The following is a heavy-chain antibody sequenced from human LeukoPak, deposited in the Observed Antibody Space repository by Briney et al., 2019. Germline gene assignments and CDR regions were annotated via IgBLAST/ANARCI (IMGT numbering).Heavy chain of an antibody. Sequence: GGSLRLSCAASGFTFSSYSMNWVRQAPGKGLEWVSSISSSSSYIYYADSVKGRFTISRDNAKNSLYLQMNSLRAEDTAVYYCARDTRFQVTTRLGYWGQGTLVTVSS. J-gene: IGHJ4*02. CDR2: ISSSSSYI. V-gene: IGHV3-21*01. D-gene: IGHD2-21*02. CDR1: GFTFSSYS. CDR3: ARDTRFQVTTRLGY.